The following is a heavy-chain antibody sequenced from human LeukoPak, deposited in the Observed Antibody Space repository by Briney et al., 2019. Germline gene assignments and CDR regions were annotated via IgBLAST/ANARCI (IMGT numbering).Heavy chain of an antibody. D-gene: IGHD6-19*01. CDR1: GFTFDDYA. CDR2: ISWNSGSI. V-gene: IGHV3-9*01. Sequence: GGSLRLSCAASGFTFDDYAMHWVRQAPGKGLEWVSGISWNSGSIGYADSVKGRFTISRDNAKNSLYLQMNSLRAEDTALYYCAKDSGPIAVAGEGYFDYWGQGTLVTVSS. J-gene: IGHJ4*02. CDR3: AKDSGPIAVAGEGYFDY.